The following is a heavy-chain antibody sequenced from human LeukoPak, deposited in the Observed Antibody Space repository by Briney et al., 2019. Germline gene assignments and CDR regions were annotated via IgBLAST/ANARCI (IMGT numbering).Heavy chain of an antibody. V-gene: IGHV3-74*01. CDR3: ARVARGHYYYYYMDV. J-gene: IGHJ6*03. D-gene: IGHD3-10*01. Sequence: GGSLRLSCAASGFTFSSYNMNWVRQAPGKGLVWVSRINNDGSSTSYADSVQGRFTISRDNAKNALYLQMNILNGEDTALYYCARVARGHYYYYYMDVWGKGTTVTVSS. CDR2: INNDGSST. CDR1: GFTFSSYN.